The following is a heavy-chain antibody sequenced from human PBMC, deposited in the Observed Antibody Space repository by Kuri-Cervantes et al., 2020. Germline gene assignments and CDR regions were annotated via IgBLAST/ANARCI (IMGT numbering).Heavy chain of an antibody. CDR1: GFTFSSYA. V-gene: IGHV3-53*01. Sequence: GGSLRLSCAASGFTFSSYAMSWVRQAPGKGLEWVSVIYSGGSTYYADSVKGRFTISGDNSKNTLYLQMNSLRAEDTAVYYCARDHRKSGSYYYYGMDVWGQGTTVTVSS. CDR2: IYSGGST. D-gene: IGHD1-26*01. CDR3: ARDHRKSGSYYYYGMDV. J-gene: IGHJ6*02.